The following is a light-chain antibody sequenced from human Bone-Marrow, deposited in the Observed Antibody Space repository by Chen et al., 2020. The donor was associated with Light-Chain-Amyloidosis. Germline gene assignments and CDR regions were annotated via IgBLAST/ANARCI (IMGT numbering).Light chain of an antibody. CDR1: SSDIGGYDY. CDR2: DVN. Sequence: QSALTQPHSVSGSPGQSVTISCTGTSSDIGGYDYVSWYQQYPGTAPKLIINDVNKRPSGVPHRFSASQSANTASLTISGLQADDEAEYHCCAYAGTYTWLFGGGNRLTVL. CDR3: CAYAGTYTWL. V-gene: IGLV2-11*01. J-gene: IGLJ3*02.